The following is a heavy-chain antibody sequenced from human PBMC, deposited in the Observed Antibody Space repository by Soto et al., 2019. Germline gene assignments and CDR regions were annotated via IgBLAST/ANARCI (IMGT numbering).Heavy chain of an antibody. V-gene: IGHV4-59*01. CDR2: IYYSGST. Sequence: PSETLSLTCTVSGGSISSYYWSWIRQPPGKGLEWIGYIYYSGSTNYNPSLKSRVTISVDTSKNQFSLKLSSVTAADTAVYYCARRLALEYAFDIWGQGTMVTVSS. J-gene: IGHJ3*02. D-gene: IGHD3-9*01. CDR3: ARRLALEYAFDI. CDR1: GGSISSYY.